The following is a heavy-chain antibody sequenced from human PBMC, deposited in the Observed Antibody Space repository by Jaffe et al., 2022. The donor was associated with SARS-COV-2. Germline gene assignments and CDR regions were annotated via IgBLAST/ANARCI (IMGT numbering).Heavy chain of an antibody. D-gene: IGHD6-13*01. J-gene: IGHJ6*02. CDR3: ARDMASSSRTTWYYGMDV. CDR1: GGTFSSYA. V-gene: IGHV1-69*01. Sequence: QVQLVQSGAEVKKPGSSVKVSCKASGGTFSSYAISWVRQAPGQGLEWMGGIIPIFGTANYAQKFQGRVTITADESTSTAYMELSSLRSEDTAVYYCARDMASSSRTTWYYGMDVWGQGTTVTVSS. CDR2: IIPIFGTA.